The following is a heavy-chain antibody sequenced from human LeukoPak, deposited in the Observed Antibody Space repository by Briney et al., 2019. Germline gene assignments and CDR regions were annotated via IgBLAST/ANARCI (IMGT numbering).Heavy chain of an antibody. CDR2: IYPGDSDT. CDR1: GYSFTSYW. Sequence: GESLKISCKGSGYSFTSYWIGWVRQMPGKGLEWMGIIYPGDSDTRYSTSFQGQVTISADKSISTAYPQWSGLKASDTAMYYCARPGYSSGWYGYYFDYWGQGTLVTVSS. V-gene: IGHV5-51*01. J-gene: IGHJ4*02. D-gene: IGHD6-19*01. CDR3: ARPGYSSGWYGYYFDY.